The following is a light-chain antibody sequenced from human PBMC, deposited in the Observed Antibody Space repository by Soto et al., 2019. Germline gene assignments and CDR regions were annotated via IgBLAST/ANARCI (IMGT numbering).Light chain of an antibody. V-gene: IGKV1-5*01. Sequence: DIQMTQSPSTLSASVGDRVTITCRASQSISSWLAWYQQKPGKAPKLLIYDASSLESGVPSRFSGSGSGTEFTLTISSLQPDDFATYYCQQYNNYSPFGQGTKVDIK. CDR1: QSISSW. CDR2: DAS. CDR3: QQYNNYSP. J-gene: IGKJ1*01.